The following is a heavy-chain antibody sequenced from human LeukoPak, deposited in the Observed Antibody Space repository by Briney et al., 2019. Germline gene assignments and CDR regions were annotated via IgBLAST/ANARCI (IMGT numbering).Heavy chain of an antibody. CDR3: ARDDPTRSLRAFDI. Sequence: SETLSLTCTVSGGSISRSSYYWGWIRQPPGKGLEWIGNIYYSGSTYYNPSLKSPVTISVDTSKNQFSLNLSSVTAADTAVYYCARDDPTRSLRAFDIWGQGTMVTVSS. V-gene: IGHV4-39*07. CDR1: GGSISRSSYY. J-gene: IGHJ3*02. CDR2: IYYSGST.